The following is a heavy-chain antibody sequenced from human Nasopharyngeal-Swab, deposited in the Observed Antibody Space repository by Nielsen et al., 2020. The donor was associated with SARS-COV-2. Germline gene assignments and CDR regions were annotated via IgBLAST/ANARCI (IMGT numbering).Heavy chain of an antibody. V-gene: IGHV3-7*01. CDR1: GFTFSSYW. CDR3: ARESGLRFFDYYYYYYIDV. Sequence: GESLKISCAASGFTFSSYWMSWVRQAPGKGLEWVANIKQDGSEKYYVDSVKGRFTISRDNAKNSLYLQMNSLRAEDTAVYYCARESGLRFFDYYYYYYIDVWGKGTTVTVSS. D-gene: IGHD3-3*01. J-gene: IGHJ6*03. CDR2: IKQDGSEK.